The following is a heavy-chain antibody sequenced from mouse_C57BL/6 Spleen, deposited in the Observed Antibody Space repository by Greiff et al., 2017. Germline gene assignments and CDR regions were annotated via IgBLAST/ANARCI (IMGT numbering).Heavy chain of an antibody. Sequence: QVQLKESGAELARPGASVKLSCKASGYTFTSYGISWVKQRTGQGLEWIGEIYPRSGNTYYNEKFKGKATLTADKSSSTAYMELRSLTSEDSAVYFCAGYGSRPYFDYWGQGTTLTVSS. J-gene: IGHJ2*01. CDR1: GYTFTSYG. D-gene: IGHD1-1*01. CDR3: AGYGSRPYFDY. V-gene: IGHV1-81*01. CDR2: IYPRSGNT.